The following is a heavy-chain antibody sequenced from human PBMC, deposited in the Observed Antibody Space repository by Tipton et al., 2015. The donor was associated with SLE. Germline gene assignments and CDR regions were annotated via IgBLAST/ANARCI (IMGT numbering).Heavy chain of an antibody. CDR1: GFTFSSYG. CDR2: ISYDGSNK. V-gene: IGHV3-30*18. J-gene: IGHJ6*03. CDR3: AKAGGTGGNYYYMDV. Sequence: SLRLSCAASGFTFSSYGMHWVRQAPGKGLEWVAVISYDGSNKYYADSVKGRFTISRDNSKNTLYLQMNSLRAEDTAVYYCAKAGGTGGNYYYMDVWGKGTTVTVSS. D-gene: IGHD7-27*01.